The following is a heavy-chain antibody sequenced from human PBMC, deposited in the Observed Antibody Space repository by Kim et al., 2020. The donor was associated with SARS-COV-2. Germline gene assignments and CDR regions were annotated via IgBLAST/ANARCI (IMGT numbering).Heavy chain of an antibody. CDR2: IYHSGST. V-gene: IGHV4-38-2*02. Sequence: SETLSLTCTVSGYSISSGYYWGWIRQPPGKGLEWIGSIYHSGSTYYNPSLKSRVTISVDTSKNQFSLKLSSVTAADTAVYYCARERLVTFGGVIVEGQYFDYWGQGTLVTVSS. D-gene: IGHD3-16*02. CDR1: GYSISSGYY. J-gene: IGHJ4*02. CDR3: ARERLVTFGGVIVEGQYFDY.